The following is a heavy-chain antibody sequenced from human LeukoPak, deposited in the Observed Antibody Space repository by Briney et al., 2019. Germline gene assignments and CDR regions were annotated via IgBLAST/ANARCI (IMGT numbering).Heavy chain of an antibody. CDR1: EFTFSSYS. Sequence: PGGSLRLSCAASEFTFSSYSMNWVRQAPGKGLEWVSYITNSGNSKSYADSVKGRFTISRDNTKNSLYLQMNGLRAEDTAVYYCARVRADSSGHDIDYWGQGTLVTVSS. D-gene: IGHD3-22*01. CDR3: ARVRADSSGHDIDY. V-gene: IGHV3-48*01. J-gene: IGHJ4*02. CDR2: ITNSGNSK.